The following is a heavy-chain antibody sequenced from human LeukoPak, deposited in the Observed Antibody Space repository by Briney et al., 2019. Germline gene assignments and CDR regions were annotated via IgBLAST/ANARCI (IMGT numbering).Heavy chain of an antibody. V-gene: IGHV4-39*07. CDR1: GGSISSSSYY. CDR2: IYYSGST. CDR3: ARDSSNWYRHFDY. J-gene: IGHJ4*02. Sequence: PSETLSLTCTVSGGSISSSSYYWGWIRQPPGKGLEWIGSIYYSGSTYYNPSLKSRVTISVDTSKNQFSLKLSSVTAADTAVYYCARDSSNWYRHFDYWGQGTLVTVSS. D-gene: IGHD6-13*01.